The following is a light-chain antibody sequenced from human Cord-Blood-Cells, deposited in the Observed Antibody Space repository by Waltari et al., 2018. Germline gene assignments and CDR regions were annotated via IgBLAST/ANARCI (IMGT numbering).Light chain of an antibody. Sequence: DIQLTQSPSFLSASLGDRVTITCRASQAISSYLAWYQQKPGKAPKLLIYAASTLQSGVPSRFSGSGSGTECTRTISSLQPEDFATYYCQQLNSYPRTFCQGSKVEIK. V-gene: IGKV1-9*01. CDR3: QQLNSYPRT. J-gene: IGKJ1*01. CDR2: AAS. CDR1: QAISSY.